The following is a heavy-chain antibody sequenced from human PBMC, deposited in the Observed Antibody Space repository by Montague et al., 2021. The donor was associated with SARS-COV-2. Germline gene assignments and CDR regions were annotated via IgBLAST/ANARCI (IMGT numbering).Heavy chain of an antibody. J-gene: IGHJ5*02. CDR3: ARKEMKYSSIWSTGGNWFDP. Sequence: SETLSLTCTVSGGSISSSSYYWGWIRQPPGKGLEWIGSIYYSGSTYYNPSLKSRVTISVDTSKNQFSLKLSSVTAADTAVYYCARKEMKYSSIWSTGGNWFDPWGPGTLGTVSS. CDR2: IYYSGST. CDR1: GGSISSSSYY. V-gene: IGHV4-39*01. D-gene: IGHD6-13*01.